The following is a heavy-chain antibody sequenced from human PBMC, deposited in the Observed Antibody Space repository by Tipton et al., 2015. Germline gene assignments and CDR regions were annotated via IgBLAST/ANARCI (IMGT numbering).Heavy chain of an antibody. J-gene: IGHJ1*01. CDR3: ARLRSGSQRYFQH. CDR1: GFTFSNYN. D-gene: IGHD1-26*01. CDR2: IYSGGTT. V-gene: IGHV3-53*01. Sequence: SLRLSCAASGFTFSNYNMNWVRQAPGKGLEWVSVIYSGGTTYHADSVKGRFTMSRDDSKNTLYLDMNNMRAEDTAVYYCARLRSGSQRYFQHWGQGTLVTVSS.